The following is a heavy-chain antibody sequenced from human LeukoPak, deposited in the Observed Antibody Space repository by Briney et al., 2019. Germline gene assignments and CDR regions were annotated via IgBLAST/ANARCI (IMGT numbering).Heavy chain of an antibody. CDR2: INGSGTST. D-gene: IGHD6-19*01. Sequence: PGGSLRLSCAASGFTFSTYGMSWLRQAAAKGLEWVSSINGSGTSTYYADSVKGRFTISRDNSMHTVYLQMNSLRAEDTAVYYCAKMLAVAGLDGFDIWGQGTMVTVSS. J-gene: IGHJ3*02. CDR3: AKMLAVAGLDGFDI. V-gene: IGHV3-23*01. CDR1: GFTFSTYG.